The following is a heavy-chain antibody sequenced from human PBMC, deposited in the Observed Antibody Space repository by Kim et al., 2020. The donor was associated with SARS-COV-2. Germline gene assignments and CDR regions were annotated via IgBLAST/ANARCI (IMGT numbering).Heavy chain of an antibody. CDR3: AKNMGPHYGMDV. J-gene: IGHJ6*02. V-gene: IGHV3-23*01. Sequence: YAESVEGRFTISRDNSENTLYLQMNSLRAEDTAVYYCAKNMGPHYGMDVWGQGTTVTVSS.